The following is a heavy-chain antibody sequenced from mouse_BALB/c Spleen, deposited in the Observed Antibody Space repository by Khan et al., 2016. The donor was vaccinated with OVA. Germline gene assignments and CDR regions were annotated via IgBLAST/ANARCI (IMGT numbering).Heavy chain of an antibody. J-gene: IGHJ3*01. V-gene: IGHV5-6*01. CDR3: ASHLTGSFAY. D-gene: IGHD4-1*01. CDR2: INSDGDYT. Sequence: EVELVESGGDLVKPGGSLRLSCAASGFTFSTYGMSCVRQPPDKRLEWVATINSDGDYTYYPDTVKGRFTISRNNAENTLYLQMSSLQSEDTAIYYCASHLTGSFAYWGQGTLVTVSA. CDR1: GFTFSTYG.